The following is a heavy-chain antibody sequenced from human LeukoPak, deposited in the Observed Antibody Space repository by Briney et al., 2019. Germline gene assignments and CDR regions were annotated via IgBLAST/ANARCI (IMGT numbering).Heavy chain of an antibody. CDR2: INTDGSRT. CDR1: GFTFRSYG. V-gene: IGHV3-74*03. CDR3: ARDGHNYGTDR. D-gene: IGHD5-18*01. J-gene: IGHJ5*02. Sequence: PGGSLRLSCAASGFTFRSYGMHWVRQIPGKELVWVSHINTDGSRTLYADSVKGRFTISRDNAMNTVDLQMNSLRAEDTALYYCARDGHNYGTDRWGQGTLVTVSS.